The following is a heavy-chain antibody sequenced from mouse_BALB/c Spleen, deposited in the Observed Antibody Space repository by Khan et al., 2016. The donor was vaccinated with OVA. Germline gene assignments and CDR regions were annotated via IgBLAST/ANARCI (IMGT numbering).Heavy chain of an antibody. V-gene: IGHV1S136*01. CDR1: GYTFTSYG. Sequence: VQLQQSGPELVKPGASVKMSCKASGYTFTSYGMHWVKQKPGQGLEWIGYINPYNDYTNFNEKFKGKATLTSDKSSSTAYMELSSLTSEDSAYYDCARGGLGLRTGFDYWGQGTLVTVSA. CDR2: INPYNDYT. D-gene: IGHD3-1*01. J-gene: IGHJ3*01. CDR3: ARGGLGLRTGFDY.